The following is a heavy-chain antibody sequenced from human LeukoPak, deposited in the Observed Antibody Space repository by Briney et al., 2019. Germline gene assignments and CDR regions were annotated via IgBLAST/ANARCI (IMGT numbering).Heavy chain of an antibody. V-gene: IGHV3-23*01. Sequence: PGGSLRLSCAASGFIFSSYVMIWVRQAPGKGLEWVSIIGTSGGDIHYADSVKGRFGISRDNSKNTLSLQMNRLRVDDTAVYYCARDPNWGSGYWGQGTLVTVSS. J-gene: IGHJ4*02. D-gene: IGHD7-27*01. CDR2: IGTSGGDI. CDR1: GFIFSSYV. CDR3: ARDPNWGSGY.